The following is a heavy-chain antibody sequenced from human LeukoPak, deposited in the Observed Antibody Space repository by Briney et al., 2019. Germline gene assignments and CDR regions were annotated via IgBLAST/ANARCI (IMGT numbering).Heavy chain of an antibody. J-gene: IGHJ4*02. CDR2: ISGSGGST. D-gene: IGHD3-22*01. CDR3: AKVAYYYDSSGYYYGYYFDY. V-gene: IGHV3-23*01. Sequence: PGGSLRLSCAVSGFTFSSYAMSWVRQAPGKGLEWVSAISGSGGSTYYADSVKGRFTISRDNSKNTLYLQMNSLRAEDTAVYYCAKVAYYYDSSGYYYGYYFDYWGQGTLVTVSS. CDR1: GFTFSSYA.